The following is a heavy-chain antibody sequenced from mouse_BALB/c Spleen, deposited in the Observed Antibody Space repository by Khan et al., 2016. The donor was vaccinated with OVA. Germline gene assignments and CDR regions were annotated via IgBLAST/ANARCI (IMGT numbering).Heavy chain of an antibody. J-gene: IGHJ4*01. CDR2: ISSGGNYT. CDR1: GFAFNTYD. V-gene: IGHV5-9*02. Sequence: EVELVESGGGLVKPGGSLKLSCAVSGFAFNTYDMSWVRQTPEKRLEWVATISSGGNYTHYPDSVKGRFTISRDNARNTLYLQMSSLRSEDTALYHCARHKPRATWEDNWGKGTSVTVSP. D-gene: IGHD3-1*01. CDR3: ARHKPRATWEDN.